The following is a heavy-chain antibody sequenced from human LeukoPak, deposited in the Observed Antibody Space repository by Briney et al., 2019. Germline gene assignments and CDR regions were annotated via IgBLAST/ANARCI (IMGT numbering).Heavy chain of an antibody. V-gene: IGHV3-20*01. CDR2: INWNGGST. CDR3: ARTNSGSYLYYFDY. Sequence: GGSLRLSCAASGFTFDDHGMSWVRQAPGKGLEWVSGINWNGGSTGYADSVKGRFTISRDNAKNSLYLQMNSLRAEDTALYHCARTNSGSYLYYFDYWGQGTLVTVSS. CDR1: GFTFDDHG. J-gene: IGHJ4*02. D-gene: IGHD1-26*01.